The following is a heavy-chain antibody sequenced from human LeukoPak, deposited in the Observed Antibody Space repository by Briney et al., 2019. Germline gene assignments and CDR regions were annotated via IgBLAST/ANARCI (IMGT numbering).Heavy chain of an antibody. V-gene: IGHV1-8*02. CDR2: MNPNSGNT. CDR1: GYTFTSYD. CDR3: ARVGSTVTTLFDP. D-gene: IGHD4-17*01. Sequence: ASVKVSCKASGYTFTSYDMHWVRQATGQGLEWMGWMNPNSGNTGYAQKFQGRVTMTRNTSISTAYMELSSLRSEDTAVYYCARVGSTVTTLFDPWGQGTLVTVSS. J-gene: IGHJ5*02.